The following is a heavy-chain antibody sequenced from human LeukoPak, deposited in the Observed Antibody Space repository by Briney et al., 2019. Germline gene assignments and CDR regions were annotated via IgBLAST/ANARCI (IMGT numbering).Heavy chain of an antibody. V-gene: IGHV3-9*01. D-gene: IGHD2-15*01. CDR2: ISWNSGSI. J-gene: IGHJ4*02. Sequence: PGGSLRLSCAASGFTFDDYAMHWVRQAPGKGPEWVSGISWNSGSIGYADSVKGRFTISRDNAKNSLYLQMNSLRAEDTALYYCAKASYCSGGSCYIFDYWGQGTLVTVSS. CDR3: AKASYCSGGSCYIFDY. CDR1: GFTFDDYA.